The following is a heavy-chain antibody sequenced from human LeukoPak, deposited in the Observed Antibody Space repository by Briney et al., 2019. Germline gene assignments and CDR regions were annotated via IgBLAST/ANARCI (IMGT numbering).Heavy chain of an antibody. CDR3: ARRYCSGGSCSYVDY. Sequence: GESLKISCKGSGYSFTSHWIGWVRQMPGKGLEWMGIIYPGDSDTRYSPSFQGQVTISADKSISTAYLQWSSLKASDTAMYYCARRYCSGGSCSYVDYWGQGTLVTVSS. D-gene: IGHD2-15*01. J-gene: IGHJ4*02. V-gene: IGHV5-51*01. CDR1: GYSFTSHW. CDR2: IYPGDSDT.